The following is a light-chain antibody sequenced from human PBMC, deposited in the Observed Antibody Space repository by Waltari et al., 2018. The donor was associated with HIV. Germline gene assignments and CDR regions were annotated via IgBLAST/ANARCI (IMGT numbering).Light chain of an antibody. CDR1: TGAVTSAHH. CDR3: LLYYSGVVV. V-gene: IGLV7-43*01. Sequence: QTVLTPEPSLTVSPGGTITPTCASTTGAVTSAHHPNWFQQNPGKAPRALTFSPANNSSRTPARFSGSRLGGKPALTRSGLQPEDEAEYFCLLYYSGVVVFGGGTRVTVL. CDR2: SPA. J-gene: IGLJ2*01.